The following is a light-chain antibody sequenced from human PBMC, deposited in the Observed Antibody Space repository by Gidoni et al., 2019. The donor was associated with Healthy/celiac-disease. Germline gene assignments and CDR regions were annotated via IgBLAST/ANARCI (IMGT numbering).Light chain of an antibody. J-gene: IGKJ4*01. CDR3: HQSNSYPLT. CDR1: HSIGSN. Sequence: EIVLNKSPDSQSVTPQEKVTITCRASHSIGSNLHWYQQKPDQSPKLLIKDASQFITGVPSKFSGSGSGTDFTLTINSLEAEDAAAYYCHQSNSYPLTFXGXTKVEIK. CDR2: DAS. V-gene: IGKV6D-21*02.